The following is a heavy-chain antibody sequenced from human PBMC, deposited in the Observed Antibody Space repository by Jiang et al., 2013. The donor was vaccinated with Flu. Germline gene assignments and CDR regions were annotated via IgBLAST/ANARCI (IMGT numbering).Heavy chain of an antibody. V-gene: IGHV2-5*02. Sequence: KPTQTLTLTCTFSGFSLSTSGVGVGWIRQPPGKALEWLALIYWDDDKRYSPSLKSRLTITKDTSKNQVVLTMTNMDPVDTATYYCAHSATDIILTGYYMSWFDPWGQGTLVTVSS. D-gene: IGHD3-9*01. CDR3: AHSATDIILTGYYMSWFDP. CDR1: GFSLSTSGVG. J-gene: IGHJ5*02. CDR2: IYWDDDK.